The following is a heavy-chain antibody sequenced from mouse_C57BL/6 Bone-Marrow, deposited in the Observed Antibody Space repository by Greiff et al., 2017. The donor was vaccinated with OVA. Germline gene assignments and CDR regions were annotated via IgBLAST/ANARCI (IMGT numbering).Heavy chain of an antibody. CDR1: GFSLTSYG. J-gene: IGHJ4*01. CDR2: IWSGGST. Sequence: VKLVESGPGLVQPSQSLSITCTVSGFSLTSYGVHWVRQSPGKGLEWLGVIWSGGSTDYNAAFLSRLSISKDNSKSQVFFNMNSLQADDTAIYYCARVSLGLLGGYAMDYWGQGASVTVSS. V-gene: IGHV2-2*01. CDR3: ARVSLGLLGGYAMDY. D-gene: IGHD3-1*01.